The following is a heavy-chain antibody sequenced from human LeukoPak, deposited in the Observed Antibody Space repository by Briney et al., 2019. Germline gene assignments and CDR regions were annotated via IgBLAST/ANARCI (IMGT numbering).Heavy chain of an antibody. CDR2: FDFEDGET. V-gene: IGHV1-24*01. J-gene: IGHJ4*02. Sequence: AASVKASCKVSGYSLSELSIHWVRQAPGKGLEWMGGFDFEDGETLYAQKFRGRLTVTEDTSTDTSYMELSSLAYDDTAVYYCATETPPSGTYSVHFDSWGQGTLVTVSS. CDR3: ATETPPSGTYSVHFDS. D-gene: IGHD1-26*01. CDR1: GYSLSELS.